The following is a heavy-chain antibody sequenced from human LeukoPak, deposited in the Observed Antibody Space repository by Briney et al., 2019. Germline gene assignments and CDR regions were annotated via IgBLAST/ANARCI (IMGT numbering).Heavy chain of an antibody. V-gene: IGHV3-21*04. CDR2: ISSSSSYI. CDR1: GFTFSSYS. J-gene: IGHJ4*02. D-gene: IGHD2-2*02. CDR3: AKGRTAYCSSTSCYTIDY. Sequence: TPGGSLRLSCAASGFTFSSYSMNWVRQAPGKGLEWVSSISSSSSYIYYADSVKGRFTISRDNAKNSLYLQMNSLRAEDTAVYYCAKGRTAYCSSTSCYTIDYWGQGTLVTVSS.